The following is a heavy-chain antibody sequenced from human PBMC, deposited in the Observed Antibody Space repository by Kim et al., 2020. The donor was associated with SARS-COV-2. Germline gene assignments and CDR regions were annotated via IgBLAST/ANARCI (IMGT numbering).Heavy chain of an antibody. CDR1: GFTFSSYG. CDR2: ISYDGSNK. D-gene: IGHD3-16*01. J-gene: IGHJ5*02. V-gene: IGHV3-30*18. Sequence: GGSLRLSCAASGFTFSSYGMHWVRQAPGKGLEWVAVISYDGSNKYYADSVKGRFTISRDNSKNTLYLQMNSLRAEDTAVYYCAKDQGIGFTVGWFDPWGQGTLVTVSS. CDR3: AKDQGIGFTVGWFDP.